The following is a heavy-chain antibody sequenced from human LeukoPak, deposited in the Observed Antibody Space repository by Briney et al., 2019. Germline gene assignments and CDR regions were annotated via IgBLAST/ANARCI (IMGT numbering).Heavy chain of an antibody. J-gene: IGHJ4*02. V-gene: IGHV3-23*01. CDR2: ISGSGGNT. CDR3: AKGREGVPHHFDC. CDR1: GFTFSSYA. Sequence: PGGSLRLSCAASGFTFSSYAMSWVRQAPGKGLEWVSAISGSGGNTYYADSVKGRFTISRDNSKNTLYLQMNSLRAEDTAVYYCAKGREGVPHHFDCWGQGTLVTVSS.